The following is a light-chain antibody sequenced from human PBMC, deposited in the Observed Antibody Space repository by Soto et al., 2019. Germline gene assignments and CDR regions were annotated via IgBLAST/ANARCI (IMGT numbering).Light chain of an antibody. CDR2: AAP. V-gene: IGKV1-39*01. CDR1: QSISNS. Sequence: DIQMTQSPSSLSASVGDRVTITCRASQSISNSLNWYQQKPGRAPKLLIYAAPSLQSGVPSRFSGSGSGTDFILTISSLQPEDFATYYCQQYYSYPRTFGQGTKVDIK. CDR3: QQYYSYPRT. J-gene: IGKJ1*01.